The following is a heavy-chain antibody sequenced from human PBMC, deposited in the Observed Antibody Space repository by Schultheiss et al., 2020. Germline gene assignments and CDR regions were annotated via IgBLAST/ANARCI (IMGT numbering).Heavy chain of an antibody. Sequence: GGSLRLSCAASGFTFSAYGMHWVRQAPGKGLEWVTFISYDGSNKYYADSVKGRFTISRDNSKNTLYLQMNSLRAEDTAVYYCAKRATSSWYEYYYYGMDVWGQGTTVNVSS. D-gene: IGHD6-13*01. CDR1: GFTFSAYG. CDR3: AKRATSSWYEYYYYGMDV. J-gene: IGHJ6*02. V-gene: IGHV3-30*18. CDR2: ISYDGSNK.